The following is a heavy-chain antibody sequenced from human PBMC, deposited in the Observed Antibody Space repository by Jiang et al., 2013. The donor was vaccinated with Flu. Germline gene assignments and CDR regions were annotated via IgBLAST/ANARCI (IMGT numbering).Heavy chain of an antibody. CDR2: ISSSGNTI. V-gene: IGHV3-48*03. CDR3: ARNKHITLVRGVILFDY. CDR1: GFNFNNYE. D-gene: IGHD3-10*01. Sequence: LVQPGGSLRLSCAASGFNFNNYEMNWVRQAPGKGLEWVSYISSSGNTIHYADSVKGRFTISRDNAKNSLYLQMNSLRAEDTAVYYCARNKHITLVRGVILFDYWGQGTLVTISS. J-gene: IGHJ4*02.